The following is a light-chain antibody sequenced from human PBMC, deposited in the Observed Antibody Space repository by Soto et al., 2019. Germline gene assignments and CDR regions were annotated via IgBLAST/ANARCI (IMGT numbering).Light chain of an antibody. V-gene: IGLV2-23*03. J-gene: IGLJ2*01. Sequence: QSALTQPASVSGSPGQSITISCTGTSSDVGNYNLVSWYQQFPGKAPKLIIYEGSRRPSGVSNRFSGSKSGNTASLTISGLQAEDEADYYCCSYAGSFTFDVFGGWTQLTVL. CDR2: EGS. CDR1: SSDVGNYNL. CDR3: CSYAGSFTFDV.